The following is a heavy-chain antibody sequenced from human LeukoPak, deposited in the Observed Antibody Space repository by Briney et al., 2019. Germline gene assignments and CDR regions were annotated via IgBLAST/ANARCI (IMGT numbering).Heavy chain of an antibody. CDR2: ISGSGGST. Sequence: GGSLRLSCAASGFTFSSYAMSWVRQAPGKGLEWVSAISGSGGSTYYADSVKGRFTISRDNSKNTLYLQMNSLRAEDTAVYYCAKGVGDYGKYYYGMDVWGQGTTVTVSS. CDR3: AKGVGDYGKYYYGMDV. D-gene: IGHD4-17*01. J-gene: IGHJ6*02. CDR1: GFTFSSYA. V-gene: IGHV3-23*01.